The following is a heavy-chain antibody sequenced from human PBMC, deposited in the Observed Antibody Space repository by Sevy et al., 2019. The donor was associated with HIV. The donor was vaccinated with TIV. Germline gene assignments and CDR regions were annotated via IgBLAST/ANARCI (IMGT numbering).Heavy chain of an antibody. CDR1: GFTFSSYG. V-gene: IGHV3-33*01. CDR3: ASLPNNYYDSGGYSGNDAFDI. D-gene: IGHD3-22*01. CDR2: IWNDRSNK. Sequence: GGSLRLSCAASGFTFSSYGMHWVRQAPGKGLEWVAVIWNDRSNKYYADSVKGRFPISRDNSKNTLYLQMNSRRADDTAVYYCASLPNNYYDSGGYSGNDAFDIWGQGTMVTVSS. J-gene: IGHJ3*02.